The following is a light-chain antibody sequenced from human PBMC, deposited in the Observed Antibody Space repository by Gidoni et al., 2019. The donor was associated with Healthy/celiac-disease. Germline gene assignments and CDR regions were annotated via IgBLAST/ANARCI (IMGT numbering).Light chain of an antibody. V-gene: IGKV1-39*01. Sequence: DIQMTQSPSSLSASVGDRVTIPCRASQSISSYLNWYQQKPGKAPKLLIYAASSLQSGVPSRFSGSGAGTDFTLTISSLQPEDFATYYCQHSYSTPVTFGQGTKLEIK. CDR1: QSISSY. CDR2: AAS. CDR3: QHSYSTPVT. J-gene: IGKJ2*01.